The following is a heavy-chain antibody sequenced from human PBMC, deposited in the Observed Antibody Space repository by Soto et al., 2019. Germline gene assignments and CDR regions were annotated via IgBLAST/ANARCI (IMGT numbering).Heavy chain of an antibody. CDR2: ISAYNGNT. D-gene: IGHD2-2*01. CDR3: AYVPAAQTGYYGMDV. CDR1: GYTFTSYG. V-gene: IGHV1-18*01. Sequence: QVQLVQSGAEVKKPGASVKVSCKASGYTFTSYGISWVRQAPGQGLEWMGWISAYNGNTNYAQKLQGRVTMTTDTSTSTANMELRSLRSDDTAVYYCAYVPAAQTGYYGMDVWGQGTTVTVSS. J-gene: IGHJ6*02.